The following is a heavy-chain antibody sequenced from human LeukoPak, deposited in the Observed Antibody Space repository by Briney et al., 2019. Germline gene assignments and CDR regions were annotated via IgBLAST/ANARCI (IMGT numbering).Heavy chain of an antibody. CDR3: AKESLPYTMIVVVTDY. CDR2: ISYDGSNK. D-gene: IGHD3-22*01. CDR1: GFTFSSYG. J-gene: IGHJ4*02. Sequence: PGGSLRLSCAASGFTFSSYGMHWVRQAPGKGLEWVAVISYDGSNKYYADSVKGRFTISRDNSKNTLYLQMNSLRAEDTAVYYCAKESLPYTMIVVVTDYWGQGTLVTVSS. V-gene: IGHV3-30*18.